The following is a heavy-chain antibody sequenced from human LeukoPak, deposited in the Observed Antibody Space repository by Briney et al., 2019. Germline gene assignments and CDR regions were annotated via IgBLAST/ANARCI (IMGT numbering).Heavy chain of an antibody. CDR3: AILGCKSGWSLRNAFDI. V-gene: IGHV1-24*01. CDR1: GYTLTELS. CDR2: FDPEDGET. J-gene: IGHJ3*02. D-gene: IGHD6-19*01. Sequence: GASVKVSCKVSGYTLTELSMHWVRQAPGKGLEWMGGFDPEDGETIYAQKFQGRVTMTRNTSISTAYMELSSLRSEDTAVYYCAILGCKSGWSLRNAFDIWGQGTMVTVSS.